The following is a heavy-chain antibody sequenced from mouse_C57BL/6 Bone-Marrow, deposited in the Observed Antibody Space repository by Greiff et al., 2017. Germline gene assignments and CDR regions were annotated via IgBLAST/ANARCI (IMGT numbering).Heavy chain of an antibody. Sequence: QVQLQQSGAELARPGASVKLSCKASGYTFTSYGISWVKQRTGQGLEWIGEIYPRSGNTYYNEKFKGKATLTAVKSSSTAYMELRSLTSEDSAVYFCAREQLRLRDAMDYWGQGTSVTVSS. D-gene: IGHD3-2*02. J-gene: IGHJ4*01. CDR1: GYTFTSYG. V-gene: IGHV1-81*01. CDR2: IYPRSGNT. CDR3: AREQLRLRDAMDY.